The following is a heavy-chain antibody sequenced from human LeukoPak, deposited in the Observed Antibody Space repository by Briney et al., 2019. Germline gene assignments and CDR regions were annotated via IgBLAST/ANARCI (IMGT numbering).Heavy chain of an antibody. CDR3: ARGDYGDYFDY. D-gene: IGHD4-17*01. Sequence: GGSLRLSCAASGFTFGNYWMHWVRQVPGKGLVWVSRINTDGSTITYADSVKGRFTISRDNAKNKVYLQMSSLRAEDTAVYYCARGDYGDYFDYRGQGTLIIVSS. CDR1: GFTFGNYW. CDR2: INTDGSTI. J-gene: IGHJ4*02. V-gene: IGHV3-74*01.